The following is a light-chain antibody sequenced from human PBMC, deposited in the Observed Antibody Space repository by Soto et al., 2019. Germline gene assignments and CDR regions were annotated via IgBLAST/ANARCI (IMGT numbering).Light chain of an antibody. V-gene: IGKV3-20*01. CDR1: QSVCSRC. CDR3: QHYGTTPWT. J-gene: IGKJ1*01. CDR2: GAS. Sequence: PGERVTLSCRTSQSVCSRCFAWYQQKPGQSPRLLIYGASTRATGIPDRFSGSGSGTDFTLTISRLETEDFAVYYCQHYGTTPWTFDQGTKVAIK.